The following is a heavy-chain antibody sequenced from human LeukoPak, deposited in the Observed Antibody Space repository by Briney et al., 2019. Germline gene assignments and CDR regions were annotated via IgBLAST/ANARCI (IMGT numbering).Heavy chain of an antibody. Sequence: GGSLRLSCAVSGLTFSNAWMTWVRQVPGKGLEWVGRIKSKPDGGTTGYAASVKGRFTISRDDSKDTLYLQMNSLKTEDTAVYYCTKDPPYTGGRYFALWGRGTLVTVSS. D-gene: IGHD1-14*01. CDR3: TKDPPYTGGRYFAL. CDR2: IKSKPDGGTT. J-gene: IGHJ2*01. V-gene: IGHV3-15*01. CDR1: GLTFSNAW.